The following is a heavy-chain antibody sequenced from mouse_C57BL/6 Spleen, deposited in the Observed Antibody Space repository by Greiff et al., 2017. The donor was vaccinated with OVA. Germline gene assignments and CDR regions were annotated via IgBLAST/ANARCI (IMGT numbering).Heavy chain of an antibody. CDR2: ISSGSSTI. Sequence: EVKLMESGGGLVKPGGSLKLSCAASGFTFSDYGMHWVRQAPEKGLEWVAYISSGSSTIYYADTVKGRFTISRDNAKNTLFLQMTSLRSEDTAMYYCARPYYGSREGYFDVWGTGTTVTVSS. CDR3: ARPYYGSREGYFDV. CDR1: GFTFSDYG. J-gene: IGHJ1*03. D-gene: IGHD1-1*01. V-gene: IGHV5-17*01.